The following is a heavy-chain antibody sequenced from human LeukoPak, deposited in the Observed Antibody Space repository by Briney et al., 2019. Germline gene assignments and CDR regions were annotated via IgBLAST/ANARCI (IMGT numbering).Heavy chain of an antibody. J-gene: IGHJ4*02. CDR1: GGSISSYY. CDR2: FYYSGNT. CDR3: AARAAVVSKLDY. V-gene: IGHV4-59*01. D-gene: IGHD6-25*01. Sequence: SETLSLTCTVSGGSISSYYWSWIRQPPGKGLEWIGYFYYSGNTNYNPSLKSRVTMSADTSRNQFSLKLSSVTAADTAVYYCAARAAVVSKLDYWGQGTLVTVSS.